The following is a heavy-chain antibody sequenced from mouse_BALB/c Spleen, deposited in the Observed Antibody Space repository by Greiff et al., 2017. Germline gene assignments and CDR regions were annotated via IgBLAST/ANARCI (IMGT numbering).Heavy chain of an antibody. J-gene: IGHJ3*01. CDR2: ISYSGST. V-gene: IGHV3-2*02. CDR3: ANYGYDTFFFAY. CDR1: GYSITSDYA. D-gene: IGHD2-2*01. Sequence: EVKLMESGPGLVKPSQSLSLTCTVTGYSITSDYAWNWIRQFPGNKLEWMGYISYSGSTSYNPSLKSRISITRDTSKNQFFLQLNSVTTEDTATYYCANYGYDTFFFAYWGQGTLVTVSA.